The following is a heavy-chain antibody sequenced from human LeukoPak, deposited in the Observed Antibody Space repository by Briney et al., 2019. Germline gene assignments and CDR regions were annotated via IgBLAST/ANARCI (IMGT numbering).Heavy chain of an antibody. CDR1: GCTFDDYG. CDR3: ARGYTIFGVVRFDP. CDR2: MNGNGGSR. J-gene: IGHJ5*02. D-gene: IGHD3-3*01. V-gene: IGHV3-20*04. Sequence: PGGSLRLSCAASGCTFDDYGMSWVGHGQGKGLEGVAGMNGNGGSRVYEDSVKGRLTISRDKAKNYLYLQMNSLRAEDTALYYCARGYTIFGVVRFDPWGQGTLVTVSS.